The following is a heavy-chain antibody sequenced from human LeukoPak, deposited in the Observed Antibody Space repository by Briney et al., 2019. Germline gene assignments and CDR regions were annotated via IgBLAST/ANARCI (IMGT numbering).Heavy chain of an antibody. J-gene: IGHJ4*02. CDR1: GGSISTYF. CDR3: ARGYSSSWRGLFDH. Sequence: SETLSLTCTVSGGSISTYFWSWIRQPPGKGLEWIGYINKGGSTDSNSSPKGRVTISVDTSNQFSLKLSSVTAADTAVYYCARGYSSSWRGLFDHWGQGTLVTVSS. V-gene: IGHV4-59*01. CDR2: INKGGST. D-gene: IGHD6-13*01.